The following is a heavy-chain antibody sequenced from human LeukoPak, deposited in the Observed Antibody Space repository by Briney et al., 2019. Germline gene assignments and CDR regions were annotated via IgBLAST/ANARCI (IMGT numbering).Heavy chain of an antibody. CDR1: GGSFSGYY. CDR2: INHSGST. D-gene: IGHD3-10*01. V-gene: IGHV4-34*01. CDR3: ARVGYYGSGSYYNLGYNCFDP. J-gene: IGHJ5*02. Sequence: SETLSLTCAVYGGSFSGYYWSWIRQPPGKGLEWIGEINHSGSTNYNPSLKSRVTISVDTSKNQFSLKLSSVTAADTAVYYCARVGYYGSGSYYNLGYNCFDPWGQGTLVTVSS.